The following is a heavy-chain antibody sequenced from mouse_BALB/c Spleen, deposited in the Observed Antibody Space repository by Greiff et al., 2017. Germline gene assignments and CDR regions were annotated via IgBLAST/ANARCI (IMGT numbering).Heavy chain of an antibody. Sequence: EVKLVESGGGLVKPGGSLKLSCAASGFTFSSYAMSWVRQTPEKRLEWVATISSGGSYTYYPDSVKGRFTISRDNAKNTLYLQMSSLRSEDTAMYYCARPYYHGSSYAMDYWGQGTSVTVSS. CDR3: ARPYYHGSSYAMDY. J-gene: IGHJ4*01. CDR2: ISSGGSYT. CDR1: GFTFSSYA. D-gene: IGHD1-1*01. V-gene: IGHV5-9-3*01.